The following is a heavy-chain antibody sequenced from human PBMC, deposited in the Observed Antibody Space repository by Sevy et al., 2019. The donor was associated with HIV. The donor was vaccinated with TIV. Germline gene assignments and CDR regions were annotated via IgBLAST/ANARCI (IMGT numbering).Heavy chain of an antibody. CDR3: ARDRYYDASGYYYYYYGMDV. D-gene: IGHD3-22*01. CDR1: GLSVSDNY. V-gene: IGHV3-66*01. CDR2: IYSDGRT. Sequence: GGSLRLSCAASGLSVSDNYMNWVRQAPGKGLELVSVIYSDGRTYYPDSVKGRVSISRDNSKNTLYLHMKSLRPEDTAVYYCARDRYYDASGYYYYYYGMDVWGQRTTVTVSS. J-gene: IGHJ6*02.